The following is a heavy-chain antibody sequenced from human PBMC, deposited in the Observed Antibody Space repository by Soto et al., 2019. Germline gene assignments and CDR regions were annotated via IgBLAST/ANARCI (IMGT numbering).Heavy chain of an antibody. CDR3: ALSLIVGATRALYYGMDV. CDR2: IYYSGST. Sequence: KTSETLSLTCTVSGGSISSGDYYWSWIRQPPGKGLEWIGYIYYSGSTYYNPSLKSRVTISVDTSKNQFSLKLSSVTAADTAVYYCALSLIVGATRALYYGMDVWGQGTTVTVSS. V-gene: IGHV4-30-4*01. J-gene: IGHJ6*02. D-gene: IGHD1-26*01. CDR1: GGSISSGDYY.